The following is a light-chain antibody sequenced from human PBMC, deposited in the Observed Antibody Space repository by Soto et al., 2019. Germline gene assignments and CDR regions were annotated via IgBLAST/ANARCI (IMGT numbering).Light chain of an antibody. CDR3: QQYKSWPPIT. CDR2: GAS. V-gene: IGKV3-15*01. CDR1: QSLNTD. J-gene: IGKJ5*01. Sequence: EILLTQSPASLSVSPGESATLSCRASQSLNTDLAWYQQKPGQAPRLLLYGASTRATGTPTRFSGSGSGTEFTLTISSLQSEDFAIYCCQQYKSWPPITFGQGTRLEI.